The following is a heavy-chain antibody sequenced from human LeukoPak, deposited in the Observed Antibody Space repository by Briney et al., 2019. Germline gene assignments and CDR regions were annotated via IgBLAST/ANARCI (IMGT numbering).Heavy chain of an antibody. V-gene: IGHV3-48*04. D-gene: IGHD6-6*01. J-gene: IGHJ1*01. CDR1: GFTFSSYS. CDR2: ISISGSTI. Sequence: AGGSLRLSCAASGFTFSSYSMNWIRQAPGKGLEWVSSISISGSTIYYADSVKGRFTISRDNAKNSLYLQMNSLRAEDTAVYYCARSSDSSSLQYFQHWGQGTLVTVSS. CDR3: ARSSDSSSLQYFQH.